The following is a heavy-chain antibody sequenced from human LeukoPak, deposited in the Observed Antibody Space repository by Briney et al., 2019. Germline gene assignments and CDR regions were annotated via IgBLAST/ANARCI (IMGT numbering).Heavy chain of an antibody. J-gene: IGHJ4*02. Sequence: PGGSLRLSCAASGFTFSSYAMSWVRQAPGKGLEWVSAISGSGGSTYYADPVKGRFTISRDNSKNTLYLQMNSLRAEDTAVYYCAKVPYYYGSGSSYFDYWGQGTLVTVSS. CDR2: ISGSGGST. CDR3: AKVPYYYGSGSSYFDY. D-gene: IGHD3-10*01. V-gene: IGHV3-23*01. CDR1: GFTFSSYA.